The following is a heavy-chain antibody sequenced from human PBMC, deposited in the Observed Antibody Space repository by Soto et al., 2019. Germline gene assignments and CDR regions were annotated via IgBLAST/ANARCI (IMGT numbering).Heavy chain of an antibody. D-gene: IGHD4-17*01. Sequence: LLESGGGLIQPGGSLRLSCEASGFSFRSYALSWVRQAPGKGLEWVSTFSAGGSAYYADSVKGRFTIAKDTSKNTLILQASSLRAEDTAVYYCAKESMPEHYGDTLFDYWGQGTRVTVSS. J-gene: IGHJ4*02. V-gene: IGHV3-23*01. CDR2: FSAGGSA. CDR1: GFSFRSYA. CDR3: AKESMPEHYGDTLFDY.